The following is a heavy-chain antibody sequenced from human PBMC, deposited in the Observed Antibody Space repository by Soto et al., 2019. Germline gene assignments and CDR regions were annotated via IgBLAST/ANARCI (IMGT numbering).Heavy chain of an antibody. D-gene: IGHD2-8*02. CDR1: GYTFTSYG. V-gene: IGHV1-18*01. Sequence: QVQLVQSGAEVKKPGASVKVSCKASGYTFTSYGISWVRQAPGQGLEWMGWISAYNGNTNYAQKLQGRVTMTTDTSTRTAYMELRSLRSDDTAVYYCARGYWLEFDLTASTQRWPYYYYGMDVWGQGTTVTVSS. CDR3: ARGYWLEFDLTASTQRWPYYYYGMDV. J-gene: IGHJ6*02. CDR2: ISAYNGNT.